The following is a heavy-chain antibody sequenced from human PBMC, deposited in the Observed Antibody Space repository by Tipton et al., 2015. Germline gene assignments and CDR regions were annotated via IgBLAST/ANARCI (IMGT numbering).Heavy chain of an antibody. Sequence: TLSLTCSVSGGSISSYYWIWIRQPAGKGLEYIGRIYTSGSTNYNPSLKSQVTISADMSENQFSLNLTSVTAADTAVYYCARGPDFVFDSWGQGALVTVSS. CDR2: IYTSGST. J-gene: IGHJ4*02. CDR3: ARGPDFVFDS. V-gene: IGHV4-4*07. CDR1: GGSISSYY.